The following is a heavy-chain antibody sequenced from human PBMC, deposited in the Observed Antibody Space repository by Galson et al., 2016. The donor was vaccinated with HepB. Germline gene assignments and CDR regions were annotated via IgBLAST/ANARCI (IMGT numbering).Heavy chain of an antibody. D-gene: IGHD2-8*01. CDR1: GFPLSSHW. CDR2: INTDGGGA. J-gene: IGHJ4*02. V-gene: IGHV3-74*01. Sequence: SLRLSCAASGFPLSSHWMHWVRQAPGKGLVWVSRINTDGGGATYADSVKGRFTISRDNAKNSLYLQMNSLRVEDTGVYFCARAVYSTVLDSWGQGTLVTVSS. CDR3: ARAVYSTVLDS.